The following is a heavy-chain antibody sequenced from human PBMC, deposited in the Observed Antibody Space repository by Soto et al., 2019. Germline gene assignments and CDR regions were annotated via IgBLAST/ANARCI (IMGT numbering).Heavy chain of an antibody. V-gene: IGHV1-8*01. D-gene: IGHD3-3*01. Sequence: GASVKVSCKASGYTFTSYDINWVRQATGQGLEWMGWMNPNSGNTGYAQKFQGRVTMTRNTSISTAYMELSSLRSEDTAVYYCARGGGTYYDFLSGYYFLFGPWGQGTLVTVSS. J-gene: IGHJ5*02. CDR1: GYTFTSYD. CDR3: ARGGGTYYDFLSGYYFLFGP. CDR2: MNPNSGNT.